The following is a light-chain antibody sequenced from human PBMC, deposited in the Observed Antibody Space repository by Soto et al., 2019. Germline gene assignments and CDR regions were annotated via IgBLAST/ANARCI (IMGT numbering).Light chain of an antibody. V-gene: IGKV3-20*01. CDR1: QSVSSAY. J-gene: IGKJ1*01. Sequence: EIVLTQSPGTLSLSPGERATLSCRASQSVSSAYLAWYQHKPGQPPTLLIYAASSRVTGIPDRFSGSGSGTDVTLTISRLEPADFAVYYCQQYGSSSTWTFGKGTKVEIK. CDR3: QQYGSSSTWT. CDR2: AAS.